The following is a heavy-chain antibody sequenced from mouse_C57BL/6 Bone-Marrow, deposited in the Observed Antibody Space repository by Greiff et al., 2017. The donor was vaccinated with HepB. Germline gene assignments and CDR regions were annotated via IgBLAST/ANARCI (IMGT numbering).Heavy chain of an antibody. V-gene: IGHV1-80*01. Sequence: VKLQESGAELVKPGASVKISCKASGYAFSSYWMNWVKQRPGKGLEWIGQIYPGDGDTNYNGKFKGKATLTADKSSSTAYMQLSSLTSEDSAVYFCARCPYSNYGLWFAYWGQGTLVTVSA. CDR2: IYPGDGDT. J-gene: IGHJ3*01. CDR1: GYAFSSYW. CDR3: ARCPYSNYGLWFAY. D-gene: IGHD2-5*01.